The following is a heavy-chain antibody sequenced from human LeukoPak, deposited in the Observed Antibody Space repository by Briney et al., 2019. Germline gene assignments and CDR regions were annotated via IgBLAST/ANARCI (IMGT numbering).Heavy chain of an antibody. CDR1: GYTFTSNY. Sequence: GASVKVSCKASGYTFTSNYIHWVRQAPGQGLEWMGMLYPRDGSTSYAQKFQGRVTVTRDTSTSTVHMELSGLRSEDTAVYYCARGGTDILTGYGMDVWGQGTTVTVSS. CDR3: ARGGTDILTGYGMDV. J-gene: IGHJ6*02. D-gene: IGHD3-9*01. V-gene: IGHV1-46*01. CDR2: LYPRDGST.